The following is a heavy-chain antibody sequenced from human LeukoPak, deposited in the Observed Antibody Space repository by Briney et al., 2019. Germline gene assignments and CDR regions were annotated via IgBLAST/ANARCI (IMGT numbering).Heavy chain of an antibody. CDR2: ISSSSSYI. CDR1: GFTFSSYS. J-gene: IGHJ4*02. D-gene: IGHD2-15*01. CDR3: ATALGYCSGGSCYFDY. V-gene: IGHV3-21*01. Sequence: GGSLRLSCAASGFTFSSYSMNWVRQAPGKGLERVSSISSSSSYIYYADSVKGRFTISRDNAKNSLYLQMNSLRAEDTAVYYCATALGYCSGGSCYFDYWGQGTLVTVSS.